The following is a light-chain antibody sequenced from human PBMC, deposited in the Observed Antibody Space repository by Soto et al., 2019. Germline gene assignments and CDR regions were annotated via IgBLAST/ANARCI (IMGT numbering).Light chain of an antibody. J-gene: IGKJ4*01. CDR1: QDIRDD. CDR3: QKHDGAPLT. V-gene: IGKV1-27*01. CDR2: TSS. Sequence: DIQMTQSPSSLSASVGDRVTITCRASQDIRDDLSWYQQKPGKVPKLLIHTSSTLQSGVSSRFSGRGSGTHFTLTISSLQPEDVATYYCQKHDGAPLTFGGGTKVEIK.